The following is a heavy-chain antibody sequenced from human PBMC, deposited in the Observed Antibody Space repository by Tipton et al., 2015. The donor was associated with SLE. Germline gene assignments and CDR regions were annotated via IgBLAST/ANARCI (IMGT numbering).Heavy chain of an antibody. CDR2: IRYDGNTQ. CDR1: GFAFSSFG. Sequence: SLRLSCAASGFAFSSFGMHWVRQAPGKGLEWVSFIRYDGNTQYSADSVKGRFTISRDNSKNTLYLQMNSLRPEDTAVYYCAKDMALYDSSGYYPDVWGQGTTVTVSS. J-gene: IGHJ6*02. CDR3: AKDMALYDSSGYYPDV. D-gene: IGHD3-22*01. V-gene: IGHV3-30*02.